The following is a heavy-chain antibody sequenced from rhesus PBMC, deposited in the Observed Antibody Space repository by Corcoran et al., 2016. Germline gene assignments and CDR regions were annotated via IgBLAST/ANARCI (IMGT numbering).Heavy chain of an antibody. Sequence: QVQLQESGPGLVKPSETLSLTCAVSGGSISSNYWSWIRQPPGKGLEWIGYIYGSSGSTNYNPSLKSRVTISTDTSKNQVARKLSSVTAADTAVYYCARWDSGSYYSSDAFDFWGQWLRVTVSS. CDR3: ARWDSGSYYSSDAFDF. V-gene: IGHV4-160*01. CDR1: GGSISSNY. D-gene: IGHD3-16*01. CDR2: IYGSSGST. J-gene: IGHJ3*01.